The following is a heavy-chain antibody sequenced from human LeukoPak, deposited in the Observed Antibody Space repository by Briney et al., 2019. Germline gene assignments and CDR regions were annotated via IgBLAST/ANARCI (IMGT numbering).Heavy chain of an antibody. CDR1: GFTFSSYE. Sequence: PGGSLRLSCAASGFTFSSYEMNWVRQAPGKGLEWVSYISSSGSTIYYADSVKGRFTISRDNAKNSLYLQMNSLRAEDTAVYYCAGQSYDAFDIWGQGTMVTVSS. CDR2: ISSSGSTI. CDR3: AGQSYDAFDI. J-gene: IGHJ3*02. V-gene: IGHV3-48*03.